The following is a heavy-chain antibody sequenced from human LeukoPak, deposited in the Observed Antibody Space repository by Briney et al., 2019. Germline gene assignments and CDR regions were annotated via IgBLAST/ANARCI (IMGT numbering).Heavy chain of an antibody. CDR3: ARRRERRRTDRFDYFDY. CDR1: GGSFSGYY. V-gene: IGHV4-34*01. D-gene: IGHD1-26*01. J-gene: IGHJ4*02. CDR2: INHSGST. Sequence: PSETLSLTCAVYGGSFSGYYWSWIRQPPGKGLEWIGEINHSGSTNYNPSLKSRVTISVDTSKKQFSLKLSSVTAADTAVYYCARRRERRRTDRFDYFDYWGQGALVAVSS.